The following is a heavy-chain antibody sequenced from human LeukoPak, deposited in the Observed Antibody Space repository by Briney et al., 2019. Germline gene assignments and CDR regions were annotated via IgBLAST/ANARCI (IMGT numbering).Heavy chain of an antibody. V-gene: IGHV1-69*01. Sequence: SVKVSCKASGGTFSSYAISWVRQAPGQGLEWMGGIIPIFGTANYAQKFQGRVTITADESTSTAYMELSSLRSEDTTVYYCARGPRYCSGGSCYSVAFDIWGQGTMVTVSS. CDR1: GGTFSSYA. D-gene: IGHD2-15*01. CDR3: ARGPRYCSGGSCYSVAFDI. CDR2: IIPIFGTA. J-gene: IGHJ3*02.